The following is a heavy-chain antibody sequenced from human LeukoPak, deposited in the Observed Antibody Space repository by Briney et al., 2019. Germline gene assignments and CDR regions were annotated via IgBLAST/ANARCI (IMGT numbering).Heavy chain of an antibody. V-gene: IGHV4-34*01. CDR2: INHSGST. CDR3: ARVMIDFLSDV. CDR1: GGSFSGYH. D-gene: IGHD3-22*01. J-gene: IGHJ3*01. Sequence: SGTLSLTCAVYGGSFSGYHWSWIRQPPGKGLEWIGEINHSGSTNYNPSLKSRVTISVDTSKNQFSLKLSSVTAADTAVYYCARVMIDFLSDVWGQGTMVTVSS.